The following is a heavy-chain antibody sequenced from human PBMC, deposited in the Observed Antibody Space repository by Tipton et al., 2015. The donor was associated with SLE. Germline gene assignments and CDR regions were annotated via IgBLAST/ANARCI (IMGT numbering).Heavy chain of an antibody. D-gene: IGHD3-16*01. CDR1: GYSIRNGYY. CDR2: VYYSGTT. Sequence: TLSLTCNVSGYSIRNGYYWGWIRQFPGKGLEWIGNVYYSGTTNYNPSLKSRVSISVDTSKNHFSLNLYSVTAADTAVYYYARGLRGVGFDVWGHGTTVIVSS. V-gene: IGHV4-61*03. J-gene: IGHJ6*02. CDR3: ARGLRGVGFDV.